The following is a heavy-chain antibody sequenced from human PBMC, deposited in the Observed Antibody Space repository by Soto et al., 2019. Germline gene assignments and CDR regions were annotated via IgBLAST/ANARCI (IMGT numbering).Heavy chain of an antibody. D-gene: IGHD4-17*01. J-gene: IGHJ4*02. CDR3: ARTTVTPYHFDF. Sequence: SXPTLVNPTQTLTLTCTFSGFSLSTSGMCVSWIRQPPGKALEWLALIDWDDDKYYSTSLKTRLTISKDTSKNQVVLTMTNMDPVDTATYYFARTTVTPYHFDFWGQGTLVPVSS. V-gene: IGHV2-70*01. CDR2: IDWDDDK. CDR1: GFSLSTSGMC.